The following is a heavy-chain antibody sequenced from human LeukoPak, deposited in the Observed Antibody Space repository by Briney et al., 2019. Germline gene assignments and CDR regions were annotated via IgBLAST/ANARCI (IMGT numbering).Heavy chain of an antibody. CDR2: ISAYNGNT. CDR1: GYTFTSYG. Sequence: ASVKVSCKASGYTFTSYGISWVRQAPGQGLEWMGWISAYNGNTNYAQKLQGRVTMTTDTSTSTAYIELRSLRSDGTAVYYWAREDKYCYYYMDVWGKGTTVTVSS. V-gene: IGHV1-18*01. J-gene: IGHJ6*03. CDR3: AREDKYCYYYMDV.